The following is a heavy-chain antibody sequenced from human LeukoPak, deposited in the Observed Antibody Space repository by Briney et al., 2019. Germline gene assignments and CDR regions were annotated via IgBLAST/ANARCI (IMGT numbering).Heavy chain of an antibody. D-gene: IGHD3-9*01. CDR3: ARDSRITIFSRIPHIDY. J-gene: IGHJ4*02. V-gene: IGHV1-18*01. CDR1: GYTFTSYG. Sequence: ASVKVSCKASGYTFTSYGISWVRQAPGQGLEWMGWISAYNGNTDYAEKFQGRVTMTTDTSTTTAYMELRSLRSDDTAVYYCARDSRITIFSRIPHIDYWGQGTLVTVSS. CDR2: ISAYNGNT.